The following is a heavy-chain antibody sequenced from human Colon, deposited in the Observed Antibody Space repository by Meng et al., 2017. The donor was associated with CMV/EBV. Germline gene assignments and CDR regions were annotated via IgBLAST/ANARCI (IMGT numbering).Heavy chain of an antibody. D-gene: IGHD2-2*01. CDR1: GFIFSNFN. V-gene: IGHV3-21*01. CDR3: AREICSGTFCYFYFGMDV. CDR2: ISSSTSDI. Sequence: GESLKISCAATGFIFSNFNMNWVRQAPGKGLEWVSSISSSTSDIYYAESVKGRFTMSRDNVKNSLYLQMNSLTAEDTATYYCAREICSGTFCYFYFGMDVWGQGTTVTVSS. J-gene: IGHJ6*02.